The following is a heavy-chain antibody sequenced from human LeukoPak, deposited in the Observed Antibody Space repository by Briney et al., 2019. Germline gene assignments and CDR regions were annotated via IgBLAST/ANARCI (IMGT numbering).Heavy chain of an antibody. CDR2: VYYSGSA. Sequence: SETLSLTCTVSSGSISSYYWSWIRQPPGKGLEWIGYVYYSGSANYNPSLKSRVTISVDTSKNQFSLKLSSVTAADTAVYYCARHEKLGQFDYWGQGALVTVSS. J-gene: IGHJ4*02. CDR3: ARHEKLGQFDY. CDR1: SGSISSYY. D-gene: IGHD3-10*01. V-gene: IGHV4-59*08.